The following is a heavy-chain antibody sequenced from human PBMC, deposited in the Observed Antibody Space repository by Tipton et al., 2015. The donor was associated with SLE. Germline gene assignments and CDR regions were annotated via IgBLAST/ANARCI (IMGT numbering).Heavy chain of an antibody. Sequence: TLSLTCTVSGGPISSCYWSWIRQPPGKGLEWIGYIYYSGSTNYNPSLKSRVTISVDTSKNQFSLKLSSVTAADTAVYYCARGRWSGYYWGWFDPWGQGTLVTVSS. J-gene: IGHJ5*02. CDR3: ARGRWSGYYWGWFDP. CDR2: IYYSGST. V-gene: IGHV4-59*12. CDR1: GGPISSCY. D-gene: IGHD3-3*01.